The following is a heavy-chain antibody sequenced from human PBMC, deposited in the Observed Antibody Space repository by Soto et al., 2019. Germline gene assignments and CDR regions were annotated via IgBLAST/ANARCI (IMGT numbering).Heavy chain of an antibody. D-gene: IGHD6-25*01. CDR3: AREGPISGTGAFDI. V-gene: IGHV3-33*01. CDR1: GFTFNIHG. Sequence: QVQLVESGGGVVQPGRTLRLSCAASGFTFNIHGMHWVRQAPGTGLEWVAVIWSDGNNKFYADSVRGRFTISRDNSKNTRDLQLNSLRVEDTGVYYCAREGPISGTGAFDIWGQGTKVTVSS. CDR2: IWSDGNNK. J-gene: IGHJ3*02.